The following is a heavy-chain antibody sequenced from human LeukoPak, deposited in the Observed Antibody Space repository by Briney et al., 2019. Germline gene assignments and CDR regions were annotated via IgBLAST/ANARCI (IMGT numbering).Heavy chain of an antibody. CDR2: VYHNGNT. V-gene: IGHV4-38-2*02. D-gene: IGHD3-22*01. J-gene: IGHJ4*02. CDR3: AREFTEYYYDSSKASY. Sequence: SETLSLTCAVSGYSISSGYYWAWIRQPPGKGLEWIGKVYHNGNTYYNPSLKGRVTISVDTSKNQFSLKLSSVTAADTALYYCAREFTEYYYDSSKASYWGQGTLVTVSS. CDR1: GYSISSGYY.